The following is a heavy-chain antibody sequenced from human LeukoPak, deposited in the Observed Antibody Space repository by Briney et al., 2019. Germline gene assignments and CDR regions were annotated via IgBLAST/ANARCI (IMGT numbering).Heavy chain of an antibody. CDR2: ISFSGGST. CDR3: ATNGGNNPFDC. V-gene: IGHV3-23*01. Sequence: PGGSLRLSCAASGFPFSTYAMGWVRQALGKGLEWVSAISFSGGSTYYADSVKGRFTISRDNSKNTLYLQMNSLRAEDTAVYYCATNGGNNPFDCWGQGTLVTVSS. D-gene: IGHD4-23*01. CDR1: GFPFSTYA. J-gene: IGHJ4*02.